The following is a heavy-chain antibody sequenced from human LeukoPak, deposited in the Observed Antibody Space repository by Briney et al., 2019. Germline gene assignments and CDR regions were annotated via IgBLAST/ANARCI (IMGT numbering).Heavy chain of an antibody. Sequence: SETLSLTCTVSGDSINSLDLWSWVRQPPGKGLERIGEMYHSGTTHSNPSVKSRVTISIDKSKNQFFLNLSSVTAADTAVYYCAGLVGRYSSGLYYYYFDYWGQGTLVTVSS. J-gene: IGHJ4*02. V-gene: IGHV4-4*02. CDR1: GDSINSLDL. D-gene: IGHD3-22*01. CDR2: MYHSGTT. CDR3: AGLVGRYSSGLYYYYFDY.